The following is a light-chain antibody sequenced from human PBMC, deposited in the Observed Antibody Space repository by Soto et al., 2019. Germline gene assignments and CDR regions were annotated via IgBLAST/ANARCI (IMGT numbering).Light chain of an antibody. V-gene: IGKV3-15*01. Sequence: EIVLTQSPATLSVSPGEGATLSCRATERVTCNWAWYKQNPGQAPRFFIYGASIRATGIPARFSGSESGQEFTLTIGGLQSEVFAVYYCQQYNSWPPTTFGQGTKVDIK. CDR3: QQYNSWPPTT. CDR2: GAS. CDR1: ERVTCN. J-gene: IGKJ1*01.